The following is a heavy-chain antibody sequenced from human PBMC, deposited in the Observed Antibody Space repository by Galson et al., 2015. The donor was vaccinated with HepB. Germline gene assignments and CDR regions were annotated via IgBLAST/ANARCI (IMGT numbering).Heavy chain of an antibody. Sequence: SVKVSCKASGSTFTSYYMHWVRQAPGQGLEWMGIINPSGGSTSYAQKFQGRVTMTRDTSTSTVYMELSSLRSEDTAVYYCARGEVMPAALWELNEAFDYWGQGTLVTVSS. CDR2: INPSGGST. CDR3: ARGEVMPAALWELNEAFDY. V-gene: IGHV1-46*01. D-gene: IGHD2-2*01. J-gene: IGHJ4*02. CDR1: GSTFTSYY.